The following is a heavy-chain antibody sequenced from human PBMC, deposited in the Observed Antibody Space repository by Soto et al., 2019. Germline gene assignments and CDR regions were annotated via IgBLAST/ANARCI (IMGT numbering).Heavy chain of an antibody. D-gene: IGHD3-10*01. CDR1: GFTFSSYG. Sequence: QVQLVESGGGVVQPGRSLRLSCAASGFTFSSYGMHWVRQAPGKGLEWVAVISYDGSNKYYADSVKGRFTISRDNSKNTLYLQMNSRRAEDTAVYYCAKDFITMVRGVAKLYYYYGMDVWGQGTTVTVSS. J-gene: IGHJ6*02. CDR3: AKDFITMVRGVAKLYYYYGMDV. V-gene: IGHV3-30*18. CDR2: ISYDGSNK.